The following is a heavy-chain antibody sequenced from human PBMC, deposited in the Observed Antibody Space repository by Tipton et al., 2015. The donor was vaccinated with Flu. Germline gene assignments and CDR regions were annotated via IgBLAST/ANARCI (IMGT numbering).Heavy chain of an antibody. V-gene: IGHV4-34*01. CDR1: GGSISSYY. J-gene: IGHJ4*02. CDR2: INHSGST. D-gene: IGHD3-9*01. CDR3: ARPSILTGFLDY. Sequence: TLSLTCTVSGGSISSYYWSWIRQPPGKGLEWIGEINHSGSTYYNPSLKSRVTISVDTSKNQFSLKLSSVTAADTAVYYCARPSILTGFLDYWGQGTLVTVSS.